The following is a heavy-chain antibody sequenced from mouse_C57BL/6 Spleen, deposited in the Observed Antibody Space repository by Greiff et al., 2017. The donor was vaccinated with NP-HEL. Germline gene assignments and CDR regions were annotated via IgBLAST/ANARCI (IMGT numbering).Heavy chain of an antibody. J-gene: IGHJ4*01. CDR3: ARHVSYSNYPYAMDY. V-gene: IGHV2-6-1*01. Sequence: QVQLKESGPGLVAPSQSLSITCTVSGFSLTSYGVHWVRQPPGKGLEWLVVIWSDGSTTYNSALKSRLSISKDNSKSQVFLKMNSLQTDDTAMYYCARHVSYSNYPYAMDYWGQGTSVTVSS. CDR1: GFSLTSYG. D-gene: IGHD2-5*01. CDR2: IWSDGST.